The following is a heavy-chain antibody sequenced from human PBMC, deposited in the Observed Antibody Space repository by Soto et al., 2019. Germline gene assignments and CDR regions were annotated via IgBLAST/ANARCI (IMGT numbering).Heavy chain of an antibody. D-gene: IGHD2-8*01. V-gene: IGHV4-39*01. CDR2: IYYSGST. J-gene: IGHJ4*02. CDR3: ARYNSYAIDY. Sequence: SETLSLTCTVSGGSISSSSYYWGWIRQPPGKGLEWIGSIYYSGSTYYNPSLKSRVTISVDTSKNQFSLKLSSVTAADTAVDYCARYNSYAIDYWGRGTLVTVSS. CDR1: GGSISSSSYY.